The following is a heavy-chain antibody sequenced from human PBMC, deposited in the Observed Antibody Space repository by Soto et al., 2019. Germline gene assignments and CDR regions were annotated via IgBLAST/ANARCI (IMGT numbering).Heavy chain of an antibody. CDR2: IIPILVIA. Sequence: QVQLVQSGAEVKKPGSSVKVSCKASGGTFSSYTISWVRQAPGQGLEWMGRIIPILVIANYAQKFQGRVTITADKSTSTAYMEESSLRSEDTAVYYCARGGDCSGGSCYRYNWFDPWGQGTLVTVSS. CDR1: GGTFSSYT. D-gene: IGHD2-15*01. CDR3: ARGGDCSGGSCYRYNWFDP. V-gene: IGHV1-69*02. J-gene: IGHJ5*02.